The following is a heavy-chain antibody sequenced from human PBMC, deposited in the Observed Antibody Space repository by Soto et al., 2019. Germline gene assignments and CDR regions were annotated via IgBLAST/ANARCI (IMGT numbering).Heavy chain of an antibody. CDR3: ARGSHRLHSYDSSGFYHYVDY. J-gene: IGHJ4*02. CDR1: GGSLSDYY. D-gene: IGHD3-22*01. V-gene: IGHV4-34*01. Sequence: QVQLQQCGAGLLKPSETLSLTCAVYGGSLSDYYWTWIRQPPGKGLEWIGEINDSGSTNYTPSLESRVTMSIDTSKNRFSLKQSSVTAADTAVYYCARGSHRLHSYDSSGFYHYVDYWGQGTLVTVSS. CDR2: INDSGST.